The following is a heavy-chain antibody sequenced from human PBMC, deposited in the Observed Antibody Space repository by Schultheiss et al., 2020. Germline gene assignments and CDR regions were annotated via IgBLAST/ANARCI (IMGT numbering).Heavy chain of an antibody. CDR3: ARAPTVGRTVVTGGVFDY. CDR2: FYSSGTT. Sequence: SQTLSLTCTVSGGSISSYYWSWIRQPAGKGLEWIGLFYSSGTTNHNPSLESRVTMSVDTSKNQFSLKLSSVTAADTAVYYCARAPTVGRTVVTGGVFDYWGQGTLVTVSS. J-gene: IGHJ4*02. CDR1: GGSISSYY. D-gene: IGHD4-23*01. V-gene: IGHV4-4*07.